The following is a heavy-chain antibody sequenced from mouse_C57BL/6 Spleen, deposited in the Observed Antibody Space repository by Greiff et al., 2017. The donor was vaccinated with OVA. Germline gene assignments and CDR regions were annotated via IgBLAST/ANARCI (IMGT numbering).Heavy chain of an antibody. V-gene: IGHV1-43*01. Sequence: EVQLQQSGPELVKPGASVKISCKASGYSFTGYYMHWVKQSAEKSLEWIGEINPSTGGTSYNQKFKGKATVTVDKSSSTAYMQLKSLTSEDSAVYYCARREDYGSSYEYWGQGTTLTVSS. CDR1: GYSFTGYY. CDR3: ARREDYGSSYEY. D-gene: IGHD1-1*01. CDR2: INPSTGGT. J-gene: IGHJ2*01.